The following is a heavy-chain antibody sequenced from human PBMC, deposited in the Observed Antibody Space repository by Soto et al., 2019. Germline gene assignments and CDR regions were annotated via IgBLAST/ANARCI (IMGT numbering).Heavy chain of an antibody. D-gene: IGHD2-15*01. J-gene: IGHJ4*02. Sequence: DVELLESGGGLVHPGGSLRLSCTASGFSLGDYGMNWVRQTPGKGLEWVSTISASGHSAYSADSVKGRLIISRDNSKNTLYLQMNGLRAEDTAVYYGAGSALLWWALDSWGQGTLVTVSS. V-gene: IGHV3-23*01. CDR1: GFSLGDYG. CDR3: AGSALLWWALDS. CDR2: ISASGHSA.